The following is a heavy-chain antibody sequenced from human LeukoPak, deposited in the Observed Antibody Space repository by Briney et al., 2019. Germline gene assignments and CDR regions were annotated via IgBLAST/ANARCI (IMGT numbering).Heavy chain of an antibody. Sequence: SGVSLRLSCTASGFSVSGNYISWVREAPGQGLEWVSVTYGGGSTYYADSVKGRFTISRDNSKNTLFLQMNSLRAEDTAVYYCARGGRDAFDIWGQGTMVTVSS. CDR2: TYGGGST. V-gene: IGHV3-53*01. CDR1: GFSVSGNY. CDR3: ARGGRDAFDI. J-gene: IGHJ3*02.